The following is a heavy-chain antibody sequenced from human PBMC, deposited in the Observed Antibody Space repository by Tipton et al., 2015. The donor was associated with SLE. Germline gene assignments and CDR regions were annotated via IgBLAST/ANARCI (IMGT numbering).Heavy chain of an antibody. D-gene: IGHD7-27*01. CDR3: ARDVTGPVAFDY. CDR1: GYTFTSYP. J-gene: IGHJ4*02. V-gene: IGHV1-18*01. Sequence: QVQLVQSGAEVKKPGASVKVSCKASGYTFTSYPINWVRQAPGQGLEWMGWISTANGHTNYAENLQGRVTMTTDTSTGTAYMELRSLRSDDTAVYYCARDVTGPVAFDYWGQGTLVTVSS. CDR2: ISTANGHT.